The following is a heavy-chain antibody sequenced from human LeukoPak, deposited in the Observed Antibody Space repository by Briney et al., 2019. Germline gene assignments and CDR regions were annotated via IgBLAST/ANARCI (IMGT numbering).Heavy chain of an antibody. CDR1: GFTFDYYA. CDR3: AKQSGSGAYGAFDI. V-gene: IGHV3-9*03. Sequence: GGSLRLSCAASGFTFDYYAMHWVRQAPGKGLEWVSGISWNSGSMAYADSVKGRFTVSRDNAKNSLYLQMNSLRAEDMALYYCAKQSGSGAYGAFDIWGQGTMVTVSS. D-gene: IGHD2-15*01. J-gene: IGHJ3*02. CDR2: ISWNSGSM.